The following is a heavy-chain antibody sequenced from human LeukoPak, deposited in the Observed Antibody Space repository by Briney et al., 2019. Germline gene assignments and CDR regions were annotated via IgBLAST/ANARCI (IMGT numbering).Heavy chain of an antibody. Sequence: PSETLSLTCTVSGGSISSHYWSWIRQPPGKGLEWIGYIYTSGSTNNNPSLKSRVTISADTSKNQFSLKLSSVTAADTAVYYCARHDTTFGAAHFYMDVWAKGTTVTVSS. CDR2: IYTSGST. V-gene: IGHV4-4*09. CDR1: GGSISSHY. CDR3: ARHDTTFGAAHFYMDV. J-gene: IGHJ6*03. D-gene: IGHD3-3*01.